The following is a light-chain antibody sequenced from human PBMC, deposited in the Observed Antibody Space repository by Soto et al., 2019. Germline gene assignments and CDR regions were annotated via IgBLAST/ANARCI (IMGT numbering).Light chain of an antibody. CDR3: LLYYSGHVRL. V-gene: IGLV7-43*01. Sequence: QTVVTQEPSLTVAPGGTVTLTCAASTGAVTSDYFPNWIQQKPGQTPRSLIYNTNNKYSWTPARFSGYLPGGKAALTLSDVQPEDEADYYCLLYYSGHVRLFGGGTKLTVL. CDR2: NTN. CDR1: TGAVTSDYF. J-gene: IGLJ2*01.